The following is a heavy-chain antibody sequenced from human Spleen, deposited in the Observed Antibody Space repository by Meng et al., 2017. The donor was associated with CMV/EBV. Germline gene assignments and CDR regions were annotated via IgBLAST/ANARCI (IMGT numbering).Heavy chain of an antibody. CDR1: GFTFSSYG. CDR3: RSGYYYELRAFDI. Sequence: QGQLVGSGGGVVQPGGSLRLSCAASGFTFSSYGMHWVRQAPGKGLEWVAFIRYDGSNKYYADSVKGRFTISRDNSKNTLYLQMNSLRAEDTAVYYCRSGYYYELRAFDIWGQGTMVTVPS. J-gene: IGHJ3*02. D-gene: IGHD3-22*01. CDR2: IRYDGSNK. V-gene: IGHV3-30*02.